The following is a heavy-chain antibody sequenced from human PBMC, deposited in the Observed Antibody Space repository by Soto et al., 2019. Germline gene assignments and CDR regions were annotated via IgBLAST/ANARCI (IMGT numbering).Heavy chain of an antibody. CDR1: KFTFNNYA. CDR3: AKDRYCSSLSCSSLDY. D-gene: IGHD2-15*01. CDR2: ISGRTGDT. Sequence: GGSLRLSCVASKFTFNNYAMTWVRQAPGKGLEWVAAISGRTGDTYYADSVKGRFTISRDNSKNTLSLHMDSLRAEDTAVYYCAKDRYCSSLSCSSLDYWGQGTLVTVSS. V-gene: IGHV3-23*01. J-gene: IGHJ4*02.